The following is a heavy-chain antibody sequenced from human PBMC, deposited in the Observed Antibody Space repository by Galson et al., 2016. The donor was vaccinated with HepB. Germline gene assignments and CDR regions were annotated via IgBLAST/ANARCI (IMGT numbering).Heavy chain of an antibody. D-gene: IGHD6-19*01. CDR3: AKGGSGWYLGYMDV. V-gene: IGHV3-23*01. CDR2: NSGRDDTT. CDR1: GFTFSTYA. Sequence: SLRLSCAASGFTFSTYAMTWVRQAPGKGLEWVSVNSGRDDTTYYADSVKGRFTISRDNSKNTLSLQMNSLRVEDTAVYYCAKGGSGWYLGYMDVWGKGTTVTVS. J-gene: IGHJ6*03.